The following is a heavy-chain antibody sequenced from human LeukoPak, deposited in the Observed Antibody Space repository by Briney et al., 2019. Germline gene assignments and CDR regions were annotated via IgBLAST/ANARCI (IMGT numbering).Heavy chain of an antibody. CDR1: GGSISSSGYY. Sequence: KPSETLSLTCTVSGGSISSSGYYWGWIRQPPGKGLEWIGSIYYSGSTYYNPSLKSRVTISVDTSKNQFSLKLSSVTAADTAVYYCARRSEMDVWGKGTTVTVSS. CDR3: ARRSEMDV. V-gene: IGHV4-39*01. J-gene: IGHJ6*04. CDR2: IYYSGST.